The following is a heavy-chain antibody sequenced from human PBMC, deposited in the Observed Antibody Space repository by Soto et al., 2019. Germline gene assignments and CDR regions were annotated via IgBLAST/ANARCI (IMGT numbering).Heavy chain of an antibody. J-gene: IGHJ3*02. CDR3: ARGAFPDHSPNYYDSSGYYSLDAFDI. CDR1: GGSISSGGYY. D-gene: IGHD3-22*01. CDR2: IYYSGST. V-gene: IGHV4-31*02. Sequence: SETLSLTWTVSGGSISSGGYYWSWIRQHPGKGLEWIGYIYYSGSTYYNPSLKSRVTISVDTSKNQFSLKLSSVTAADTAVYYCARGAFPDHSPNYYDSSGYYSLDAFDIWGQGTMVTVSS.